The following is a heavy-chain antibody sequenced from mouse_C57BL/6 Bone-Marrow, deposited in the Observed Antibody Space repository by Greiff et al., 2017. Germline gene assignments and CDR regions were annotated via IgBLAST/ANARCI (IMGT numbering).Heavy chain of an antibody. CDR2: IDPSDSYT. D-gene: IGHD2-2*01. V-gene: IGHV1-69*01. J-gene: IGHJ2*01. CDR1: GYTFTSYW. Sequence: QVQLQQPGAELVMPGASVKLSCKASGYTFTSYWMHWVKQRPGQGLEWIGEIDPSDSYTNYNQKFKGKSTLTVDKSSSTAYMQLSSLTSEESAVYYCARYGYDEFDYWGQGTTLTVSS. CDR3: ARYGYDEFDY.